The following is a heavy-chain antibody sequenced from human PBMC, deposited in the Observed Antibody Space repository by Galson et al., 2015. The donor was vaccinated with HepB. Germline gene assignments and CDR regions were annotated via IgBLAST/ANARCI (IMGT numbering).Heavy chain of an antibody. V-gene: IGHV3-33*01. CDR2: IWYDGSNK. D-gene: IGHD6-19*01. CDR1: GFTFSSYG. CDR3: ARGDSSGWYDQPFDY. Sequence: SLRLSCAASGFTFSSYGMHWVRQAPGKGLEWVAVIWYDGSNKYYADSVKGRFTISRDNSKNTLYLQMNSLRAEDTAVYYCARGDSSGWYDQPFDYWGQGTLVTVSS. J-gene: IGHJ4*02.